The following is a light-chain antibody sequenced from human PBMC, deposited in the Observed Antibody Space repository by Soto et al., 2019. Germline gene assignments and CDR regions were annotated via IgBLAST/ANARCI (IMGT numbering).Light chain of an antibody. Sequence: DIQMTQSPSSLSASVRDRVTITCRASQSISSYLNWYKQKPGEAPKLLIYAASSLQSGVPSRFSGSGSGTDFTLTITSLQPEDFATYYCQQSYNTPWTFGQGTKVDIK. V-gene: IGKV1-39*01. J-gene: IGKJ1*01. CDR2: AAS. CDR3: QQSYNTPWT. CDR1: QSISSY.